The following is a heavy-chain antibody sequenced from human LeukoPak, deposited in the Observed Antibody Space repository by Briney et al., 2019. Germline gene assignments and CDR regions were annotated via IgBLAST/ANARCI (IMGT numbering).Heavy chain of an antibody. CDR3: ARDGLWIQNAFDI. V-gene: IGHV4-39*07. CDR1: GGSISSSSYY. J-gene: IGHJ3*02. Sequence: SETLSLTCTVSGGSISSSSYYWGWIRQPPGKGLEWIGSISYSGSTYYNPSLKSRVTVSVDTSKNQFSLKLSSVTAADTAVYYCARDGLWIQNAFDIWGQGTMVTVSS. D-gene: IGHD5-18*01. CDR2: ISYSGST.